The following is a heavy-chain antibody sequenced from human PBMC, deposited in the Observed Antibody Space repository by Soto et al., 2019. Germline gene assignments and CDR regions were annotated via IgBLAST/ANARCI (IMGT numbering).Heavy chain of an antibody. J-gene: IGHJ6*03. D-gene: IGHD3-9*01. CDR3: ARSIRYFDSQFYMDV. V-gene: IGHV4-59*08. Sequence: SETLSLTCTVSGGSISSYFWSWIRQPPGKGLEWIGSIYYSGRTNYDPSHKSRVTMSADTYKNQLSLKLSSVTAADTAVYYCARSIRYFDSQFYMDVWGKGTTVTVSS. CDR2: IYYSGRT. CDR1: GGSISSYF.